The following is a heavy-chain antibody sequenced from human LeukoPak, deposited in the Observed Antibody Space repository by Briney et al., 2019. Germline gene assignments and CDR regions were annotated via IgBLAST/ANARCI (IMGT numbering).Heavy chain of an antibody. CDR2: IYYSGST. D-gene: IGHD3-10*01. J-gene: IGHJ4*02. CDR3: ARHKRPSSGSYYNVVVVITTPFDY. V-gene: IGHV4-39*01. Sequence: SETLSLTCTVSGGSISSSSYYWGWIRQPPGKGLEWIGSIYYSGSTYYNPSLKSRVTISVDTSKNQFSLKLGSVTAADTAVYYCARHKRPSSGSYYNVVVVITTPFDYWGQGTLVTVSS. CDR1: GGSISSSSYY.